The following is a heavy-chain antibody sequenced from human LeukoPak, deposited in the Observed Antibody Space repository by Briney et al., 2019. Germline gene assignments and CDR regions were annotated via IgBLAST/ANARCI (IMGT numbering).Heavy chain of an antibody. CDR2: IYHSGST. D-gene: IGHD4-11*01. CDR1: GYSISSGYY. CDR3: ARDHDPNDYSNYLILD. V-gene: IGHV4-38-2*02. Sequence: SETLSLTCTVSGYSISSGYYWGWIRQPPGKGLEWIGSIYHSGSTYYIPSLKSRVTISVDTSKNQFSLKLSSVTAADTAVYYCARDHDPNDYSNYLILDWGQGTLVTVSS. J-gene: IGHJ4*02.